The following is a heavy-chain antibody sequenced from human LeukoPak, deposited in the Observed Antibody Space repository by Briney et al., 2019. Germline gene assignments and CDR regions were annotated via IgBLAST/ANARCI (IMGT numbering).Heavy chain of an antibody. CDR1: GGSISSSSHY. CDR2: IDYTGNT. V-gene: IGHV4-39*01. Sequence: SETLSLTCAVSGGSISSSSHYWGWVRQPPGKGLEWIGSIDYTGNTYYKSSLKSRVTISEDTSKTQFSLKLSSVTAADTAVYYCARLPTITFFDYWGQGTLVTVSS. J-gene: IGHJ4*02. D-gene: IGHD5-12*01. CDR3: ARLPTITFFDY.